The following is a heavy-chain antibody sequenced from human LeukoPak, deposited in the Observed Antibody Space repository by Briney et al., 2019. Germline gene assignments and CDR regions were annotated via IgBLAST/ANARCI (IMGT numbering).Heavy chain of an antibody. J-gene: IGHJ4*02. V-gene: IGHV3-33*01. CDR2: IWGDGSNQ. Sequence: PGGSLRLSCAASGFSFSSHGMHWVRQAPGNGLEWVAAIWGDGSNQYYADSVQGRFTISRDNSKNTLYLQMNSLRVEDTAIYYCARDHPPYYYDSWGQGTLVTVSS. CDR3: ARDHPPYYYDS. CDR1: GFSFSSHG.